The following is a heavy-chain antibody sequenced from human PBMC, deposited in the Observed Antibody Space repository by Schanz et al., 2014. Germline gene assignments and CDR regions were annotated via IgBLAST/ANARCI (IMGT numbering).Heavy chain of an antibody. Sequence: QGQLVQSGPEVKEPGASVKVSCKASGYTTFTDYYIHWVRQAPGQGLEWMGRIIPILGIANYAQKVQGRVTMTTDTSTSTAYMELRSLRSDDTAVYYCARDQSPYTNSSDVRYFDYWGQGSLVTVSS. CDR1: GYTTFTDYY. D-gene: IGHD6-6*01. V-gene: IGHV1-18*01. J-gene: IGHJ4*02. CDR2: IIPILGIA. CDR3: ARDQSPYTNSSDVRYFDY.